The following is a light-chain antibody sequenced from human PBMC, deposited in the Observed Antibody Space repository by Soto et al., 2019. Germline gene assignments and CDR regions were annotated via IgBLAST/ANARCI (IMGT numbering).Light chain of an antibody. Sequence: QSALTQPPSASGSPGQSVTISCTGTSSDVGGYHYVSWYQQHPGKAPKLLIYGNSNRPSGVPDRFSGSKSGTSASLAITGLQAEDEADYYCQSYDSSLSGWVFGGGTKLTVL. V-gene: IGLV2-8*01. CDR1: SSDVGGYHY. CDR2: GNS. CDR3: QSYDSSLSGWV. J-gene: IGLJ3*02.